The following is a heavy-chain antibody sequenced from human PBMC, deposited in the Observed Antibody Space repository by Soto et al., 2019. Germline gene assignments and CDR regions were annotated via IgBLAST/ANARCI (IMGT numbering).Heavy chain of an antibody. V-gene: IGHV4-39*07. Sequence: SETLSLTCTVSGGSISSSSYYWGWIRQPPGKGLEWIGSIYYSGSTYYNPSLKSRVTISVDTSKNQFSLKLSSVTAADTAVYYCARERDGDKYFDYWGQGTLVTVSS. J-gene: IGHJ4*02. CDR2: IYYSGST. D-gene: IGHD4-17*01. CDR3: ARERDGDKYFDY. CDR1: GGSISSSSYY.